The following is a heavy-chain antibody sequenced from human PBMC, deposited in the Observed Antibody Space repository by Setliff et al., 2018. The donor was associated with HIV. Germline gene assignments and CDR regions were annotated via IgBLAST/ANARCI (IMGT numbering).Heavy chain of an antibody. V-gene: IGHV1-2*02. J-gene: IGHJ4*02. Sequence: ASVKVSCKASGYTFTDYYIHWVRQAPGQGLEWMGWIYPNTGGTNYAQKFQGRVTMTRDTSISTAYMELNRLRSDDTAVYYCAAYCGGDCYSVDYWGQGTLVTVSS. D-gene: IGHD2-21*02. CDR1: GYTFTDYY. CDR3: AAYCGGDCYSVDY. CDR2: IYPNTGGT.